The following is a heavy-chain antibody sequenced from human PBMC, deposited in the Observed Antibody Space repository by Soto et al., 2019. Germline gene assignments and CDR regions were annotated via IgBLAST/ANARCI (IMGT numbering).Heavy chain of an antibody. CDR1: GFTFTSSA. D-gene: IGHD6-13*01. CDR2: IVVGSGNT. V-gene: IGHV1-58*01. Sequence: GASVKVSCKASGFTFTSSAVQWVRQARGQRLEWIGWIVVGSGNTNYAQKFQERVTITRDMSTSTAYMELSSLRSEDTAVYYCAADPKGYSSSWTGGDDAFDIWGQGTMVTVSS. J-gene: IGHJ3*02. CDR3: AADPKGYSSSWTGGDDAFDI.